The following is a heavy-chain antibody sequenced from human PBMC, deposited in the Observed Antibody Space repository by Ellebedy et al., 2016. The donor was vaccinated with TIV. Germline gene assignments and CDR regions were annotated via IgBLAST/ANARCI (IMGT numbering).Heavy chain of an antibody. D-gene: IGHD3-22*01. CDR1: GGSISSSSYY. CDR3: ARHASYYDSSGYSGYYFDY. V-gene: IGHV4-39*01. CDR2: IYFSGST. Sequence: MPSDTLSLTCTVSGGSISSSSYYWGWIRQPPGKGLEWIGSIYFSGSTYYNPSLKSRVTTSVDTSKNQFSLKLSSVTAADTAVYYRARHASYYDSSGYSGYYFDYWGQGTLVTVSS. J-gene: IGHJ4*02.